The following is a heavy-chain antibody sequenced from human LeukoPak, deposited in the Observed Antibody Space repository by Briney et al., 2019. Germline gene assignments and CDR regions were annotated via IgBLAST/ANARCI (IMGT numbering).Heavy chain of an antibody. CDR1: GYTLTELS. D-gene: IGHD3-22*01. CDR2: FDPEDGEA. V-gene: IGHV1-24*01. Sequence: ASVKVSCKVSGYTLTELSMHWVRQAPGKGLEWMGGFDPEDGEAIYAQKFQGRVTMTEDTSTDTAYMELSSLRSEDTAVYYCETRWYYDSSGYPHDAFDIWGQGTMVTVSS. J-gene: IGHJ3*02. CDR3: ETRWYYDSSGYPHDAFDI.